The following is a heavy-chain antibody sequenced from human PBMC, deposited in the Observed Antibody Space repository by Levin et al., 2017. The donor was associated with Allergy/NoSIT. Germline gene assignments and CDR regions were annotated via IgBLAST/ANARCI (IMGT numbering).Heavy chain of an antibody. CDR1: GFTFSSHS. J-gene: IGHJ6*02. CDR3: ARELAVAGTPHYYGMDV. D-gene: IGHD6-19*01. Sequence: GESLKISCAASGFTFSSHSMDWVRQAPGKGLEWVSSISSSSSYIYYADSVKGRFTISRDNAKNSLYLQMNSLRAEDTAVYYCARELAVAGTPHYYGMDVWGQGTTVTVSS. CDR2: ISSSSSYI. V-gene: IGHV3-21*01.